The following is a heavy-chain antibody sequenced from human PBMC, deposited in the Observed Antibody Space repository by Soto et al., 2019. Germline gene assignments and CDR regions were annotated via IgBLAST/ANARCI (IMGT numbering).Heavy chain of an antibody. D-gene: IGHD3-10*01. CDR3: ARLSTMADFDY. V-gene: IGHV3-30-3*01. CDR1: GVTFSSYA. J-gene: IGHJ4*02. Sequence: QVQLVESGGGVVQPGRYLRLSCAASGVTFSSYAMHWVRQAPGKGLEWVAVISYDGSNKYYADSVKGRFTISRDNSKNTLYLQMNSLGVEDTAVYYCARLSTMADFDYWGQGTLVTVSS. CDR2: ISYDGSNK.